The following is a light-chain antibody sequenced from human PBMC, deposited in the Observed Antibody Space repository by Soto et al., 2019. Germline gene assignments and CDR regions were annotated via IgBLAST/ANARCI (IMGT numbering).Light chain of an antibody. V-gene: IGLV2-8*01. J-gene: IGLJ2*01. Sequence: QSVLTQPRSVSGSPGQSVSISCTGTSSDVGGYNYVSWYQQHPGKAPKLIISEVTKRPSGVPDRFSGSKSGNTASLTVSGLQAEDEADYYCSSYAGSNNVVFGGGTKLTVL. CDR3: SSYAGSNNVV. CDR1: SSDVGGYNY. CDR2: EVT.